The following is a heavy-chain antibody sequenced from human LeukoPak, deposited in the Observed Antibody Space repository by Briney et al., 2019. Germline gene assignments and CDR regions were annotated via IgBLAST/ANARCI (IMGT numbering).Heavy chain of an antibody. J-gene: IGHJ3*02. CDR1: GSTLRNNI. V-gene: IGHV3-23*01. CDR2: LSFIDDST. Sequence: RGSLTLSCIAAGSTLRNNIMAWVRQAQGDLLEWVSSLSFIDDSTYYADSVKGRFTISRDTSKNTLFLQMNSLIPEDAGVYYCGREGYTSGYAGAFDTWGQGTMVTVSS. D-gene: IGHD2-2*01. CDR3: GREGYTSGYAGAFDT.